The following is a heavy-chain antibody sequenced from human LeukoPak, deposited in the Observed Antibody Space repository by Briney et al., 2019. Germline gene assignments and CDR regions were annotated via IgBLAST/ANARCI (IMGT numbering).Heavy chain of an antibody. D-gene: IGHD3-16*02. CDR2: IVVGSGNT. CDR3: AAGVYDYVWGSYRPIRFDP. J-gene: IGHJ5*02. Sequence: SVKVSCKASGFTFTSSAMQWVRQARGQRLEWIGWIVVGSGNTNYAQKFQERVTITRDMSTSTAYMELSSLRSEDTAVYHCAAGVYDYVWGSYRPIRFDPWGQGTLVTVSS. CDR1: GFTFTSSA. V-gene: IGHV1-58*02.